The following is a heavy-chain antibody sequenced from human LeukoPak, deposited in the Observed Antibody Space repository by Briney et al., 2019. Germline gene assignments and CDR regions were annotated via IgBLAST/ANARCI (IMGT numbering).Heavy chain of an antibody. D-gene: IGHD2-2*01. CDR3: ARVVVVRPLGNYYYYMDV. V-gene: IGHV1-69*05. CDR2: IIPIFGTA. Sequence: SVKVSCKASGGTFSSYAISWVRQAPGQGLEWMGGIIPIFGTANYAQKFQGRVTITTDESTSAAYMELSSLRSEDTAVYYCARVVVVRPLGNYYYYMDVWGKGTTVTVSS. CDR1: GGTFSSYA. J-gene: IGHJ6*03.